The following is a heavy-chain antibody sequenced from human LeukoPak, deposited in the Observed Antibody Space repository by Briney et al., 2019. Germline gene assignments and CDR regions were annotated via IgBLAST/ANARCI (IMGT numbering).Heavy chain of an antibody. V-gene: IGHV4-61*02. CDR3: ARVRGGGSYSGYFDY. Sequence: SETLSLTCTVSGGSISSGSYYWSWIRQPAGKGLEWIGRIYTSGSTNYNPSLKSRVTISVDTSKNQFSLKLSSVTAADTAVYYCARVRGGGSYSGYFDYWGQGTLVTVSS. CDR2: IYTSGST. J-gene: IGHJ4*02. D-gene: IGHD1-26*01. CDR1: GGSISSGSYY.